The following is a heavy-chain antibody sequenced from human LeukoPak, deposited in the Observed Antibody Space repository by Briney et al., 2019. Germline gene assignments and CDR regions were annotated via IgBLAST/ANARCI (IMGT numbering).Heavy chain of an antibody. J-gene: IGHJ6*02. D-gene: IGHD5-12*01. CDR1: GYTFTSYG. CDR3: ARQMATIYYYGMDV. Sequence: ASVKVSCKASGYTFTSYGNSWVRQAPGQGLEWMGWISAYNGNTSYAQKLQGRVTMTTDTSTSTAYMELRSLRSDDTAVYYCARQMATIYYYGMDVWGQGTTVTVSS. V-gene: IGHV1-18*01. CDR2: ISAYNGNT.